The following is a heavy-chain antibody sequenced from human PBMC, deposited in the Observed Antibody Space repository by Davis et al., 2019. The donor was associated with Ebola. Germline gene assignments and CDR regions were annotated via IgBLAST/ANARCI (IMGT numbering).Heavy chain of an antibody. D-gene: IGHD6-13*01. CDR2: IYYSGTT. CDR1: GGSISSYY. CDR3: ARAPAAGILKYYYYYMDV. Sequence: PGGSLRLSCTVSGGSISSYYWSWIRQPPGKGLEWIGYIYYSGTTNYNPSLKSRVTIAVDTSKNQFSLKLSSVTAADTAVYYCARAPAAGILKYYYYYMDVWGKGTTVTVSS. J-gene: IGHJ6*03. V-gene: IGHV4-59*01.